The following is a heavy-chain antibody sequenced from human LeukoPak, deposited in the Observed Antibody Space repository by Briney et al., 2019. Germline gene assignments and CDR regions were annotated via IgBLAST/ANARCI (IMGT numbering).Heavy chain of an antibody. CDR1: GFTFSSHV. D-gene: IGHD5-12*01. CDR3: AKGGKYYGMDV. V-gene: IGHV3-23*01. J-gene: IGHJ6*02. CDR2: IGGSGGST. Sequence: GGSLRLSCAASGFTFSSHVMSWVRQAPGKGLEWVSAIGGSGGSTYYADSVKGRFTIFRDNSKNTLHLQMNSLRAEDTAVYYCAKGGKYYGMDVWGQGTTVTVSS.